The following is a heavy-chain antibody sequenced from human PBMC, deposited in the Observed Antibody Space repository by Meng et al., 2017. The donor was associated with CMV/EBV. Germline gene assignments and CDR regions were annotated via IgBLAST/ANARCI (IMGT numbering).Heavy chain of an antibody. CDR3: ASTHCSSTSCYTWQLAYFDY. J-gene: IGHJ4*02. D-gene: IGHD2-2*02. Sequence: GESLKISCAASGFTFSSYEMNWVRQAPGKGLEWVSYISSSGSTIYYADSVKGRFTISRDNAKNSLYLQMNSLRAEDTAVYYCASTHCSSTSCYTWQLAYFDYWGQGTLVTVSS. CDR2: ISSSGSTI. CDR1: GFTFSSYE. V-gene: IGHV3-48*03.